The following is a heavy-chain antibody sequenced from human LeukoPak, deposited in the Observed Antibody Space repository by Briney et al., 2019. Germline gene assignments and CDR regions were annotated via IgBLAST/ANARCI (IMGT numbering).Heavy chain of an antibody. CDR3: ARDLRTDSVTPYYYDSSGPNWFDP. D-gene: IGHD3-22*01. Sequence: SETLSLTCTVSGGSVSGGDYFWSWIRQPPGKGLEWIGHIYYSGSTYYNPSLKSRVTISVDTSKNQFSLKLSSVTAADTAVYYCARDLRTDSVTPYYYDSSGPNWFDPWGQGSLVTVSS. J-gene: IGHJ5*02. CDR1: GGSVSGGDYF. CDR2: IYYSGST. V-gene: IGHV4-30-4*01.